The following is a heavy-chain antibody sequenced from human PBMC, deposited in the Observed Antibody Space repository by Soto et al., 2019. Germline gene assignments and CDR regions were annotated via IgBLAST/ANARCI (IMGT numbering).Heavy chain of an antibody. V-gene: IGHV3-21*04. CDR2: ISSTSSYT. D-gene: IGHD2-15*01. CDR1: GFTFSSYA. Sequence: GGSLRLSCAASGFTFSSYAMNWVRQTQEKGLEWVSSISSTSSYTHYSDSVKGRFTISRDNANNSLSLQMNSLTAEDTAVYFCAKRRGAGGHFDYWGQGALVTVSS. CDR3: AKRRGAGGHFDY. J-gene: IGHJ4*02.